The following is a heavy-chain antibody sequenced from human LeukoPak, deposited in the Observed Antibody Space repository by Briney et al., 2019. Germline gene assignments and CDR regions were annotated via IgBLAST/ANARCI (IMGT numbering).Heavy chain of an antibody. CDR2: ISSSGSTI. CDR3: ARELLWYGETLYYYYGMDV. D-gene: IGHD3-10*01. V-gene: IGHV3-48*03. CDR1: GFTFSSYE. J-gene: IGHJ6*02. Sequence: GGSLRLSCAASGFTFSSYEMNWVRQAPGKGLEWVSYISSSGSTIYYADSVKGRFTISRDNAKNSLYLQMKSLRAEDTAVYYCARELLWYGETLYYYYGMDVWGQGTTVTVSS.